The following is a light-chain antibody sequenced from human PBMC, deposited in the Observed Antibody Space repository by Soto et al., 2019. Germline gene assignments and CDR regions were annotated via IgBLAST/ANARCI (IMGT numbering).Light chain of an antibody. J-gene: IGKJ4*01. Sequence: TQMTQSPLSLSASVGEKIIITCRASRDVGSDVSWYQQKPGQAPKLVIYAASNLYTGVPSRFSGRRSGTEFTLTISSLQPEDFASYYCLQAYSFPLTFGGGTKVEMK. CDR1: RDVGSD. V-gene: IGKV1-6*01. CDR3: LQAYSFPLT. CDR2: AAS.